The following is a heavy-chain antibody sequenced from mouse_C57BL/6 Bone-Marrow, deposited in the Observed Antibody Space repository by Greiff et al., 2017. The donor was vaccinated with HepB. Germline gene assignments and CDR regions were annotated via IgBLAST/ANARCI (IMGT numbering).Heavy chain of an antibody. V-gene: IGHV1-39*01. CDR3: ARARNDGCYFAWFAY. Sequence: VQLQQSGPELVKPGASVKISCKASGYSFTGYNMHWVKQSNGKSLEWIGVINPNYGSTNYNQKFKSKATVTVDKSSSTAYMQLNSLTSEDSAVYYCARARNDGCYFAWFAYWGQGTPVTVSA. J-gene: IGHJ3*01. CDR1: GYSFTGYN. CDR2: INPNYGST. D-gene: IGHD2-3*01.